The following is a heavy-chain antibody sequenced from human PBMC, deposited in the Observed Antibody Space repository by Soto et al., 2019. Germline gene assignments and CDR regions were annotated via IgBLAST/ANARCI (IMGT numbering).Heavy chain of an antibody. CDR1: GYTFTTFG. CDR3: TRDLYFISPSMVATVAY. V-gene: IGHV1-18*01. CDR2: ISPESDKA. J-gene: IGHJ4*02. Sequence: VQLVQSGAEVKKPGASVRVSCKASGYTFTTFGLSWVLQAPGQGPGWMGWISPESDKATYAHKSQGRITMPTDTSTTTAYMDLGSLRSDDTAVNYCTRDLYFISPSMVATVAYWGPGTLVPGS. D-gene: IGHD2-8*01.